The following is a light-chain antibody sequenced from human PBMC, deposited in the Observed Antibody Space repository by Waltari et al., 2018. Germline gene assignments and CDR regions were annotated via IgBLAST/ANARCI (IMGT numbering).Light chain of an antibody. Sequence: IVLTQSPGTLSLSPGERATLSCRASQRVSSNYLAWYQQKPGQAPRLLIYGASSMATGIPDRFSGSGSGTDFTLTISRLEPEDFAVYYCQQYGSSPALTFGGGTKVEIK. CDR3: QQYGSSPALT. CDR2: GAS. CDR1: QRVSSNY. J-gene: IGKJ4*01. V-gene: IGKV3-20*01.